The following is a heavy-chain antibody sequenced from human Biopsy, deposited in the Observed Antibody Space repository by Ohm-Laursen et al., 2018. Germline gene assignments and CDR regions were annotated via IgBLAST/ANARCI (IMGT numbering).Heavy chain of an antibody. V-gene: IGHV4-59*01. Sequence: SETLSLTCTVSGGSISGDYWNWIRQPPGKGLQVIGYISSGGRAKYNPSLKSRLTISLDTSKNQLSLRLSSVTAADSAIYYCARERQFRFLEGAFDYWGQGILVTVSS. D-gene: IGHD3-3*01. CDR3: ARERQFRFLEGAFDY. J-gene: IGHJ4*02. CDR2: ISSGGRA. CDR1: GGSISGDY.